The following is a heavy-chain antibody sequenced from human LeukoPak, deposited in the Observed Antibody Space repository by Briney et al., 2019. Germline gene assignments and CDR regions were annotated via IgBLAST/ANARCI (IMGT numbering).Heavy chain of an antibody. Sequence: GASLRLSCAASGFTFSNYAMSWVRQAPGKGLEWVSAISGSGGSTYYADSVKGRFTISRDNSKNTLYLQMNSLRAEDTAVYYCAKFMGSRVCDYWGQGTLVTVSS. V-gene: IGHV3-23*01. CDR1: GFTFSNYA. CDR2: ISGSGGST. J-gene: IGHJ4*02. CDR3: AKFMGSRVCDY. D-gene: IGHD6-13*01.